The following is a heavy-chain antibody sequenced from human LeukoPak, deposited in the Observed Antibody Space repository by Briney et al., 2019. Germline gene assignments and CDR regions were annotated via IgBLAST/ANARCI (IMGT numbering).Heavy chain of an antibody. CDR3: AKRRWFDP. D-gene: IGHD6-25*01. V-gene: IGHV4-34*01. Sequence: SETLSLTCAVYGGSFSGYYWSWIRQPPGKGLEWIGEINHSGSTNYNPSLKSRVTISVDTSKNQFSLKLSSVSAADTAVYCCAKRRWFDPWGQGTLVTVSS. CDR2: INHSGST. CDR1: GGSFSGYY. J-gene: IGHJ5*02.